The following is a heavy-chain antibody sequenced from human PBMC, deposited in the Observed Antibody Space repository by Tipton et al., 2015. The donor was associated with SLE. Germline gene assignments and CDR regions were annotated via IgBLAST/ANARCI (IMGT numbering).Heavy chain of an antibody. CDR2: IYSGGST. CDR1: GFTFSSYG. J-gene: IGHJ4*02. D-gene: IGHD3/OR15-3a*01. Sequence: SLRLSCAASGFTFSSYGMHWVRQAPGKGLEWVSVIYSGGSTYYADSVKGRFTISRHNSKNTLYLQMNSLRAEDTAVYYCAGGLGNFDYWGQGTLVTVSS. CDR3: AGGLGNFDY. V-gene: IGHV3-NL1*01.